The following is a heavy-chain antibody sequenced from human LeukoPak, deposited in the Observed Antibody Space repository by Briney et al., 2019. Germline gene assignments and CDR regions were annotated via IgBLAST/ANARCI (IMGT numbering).Heavy chain of an antibody. D-gene: IGHD5-12*01. CDR3: AAGSGYESQGDY. CDR1: GFTFTSSA. CDR2: IVVGSGNT. V-gene: IGHV1-58*01. J-gene: IGHJ4*02. Sequence: SVKVSCKASGFTFTSSAVQWVRQARGQRLEWIGWIVVGSGNTNYAQKFQERVTITRDMSTSTAYMELSSLRSEDTAVYHCAAGSGYESQGDYWGQGTLVTVSS.